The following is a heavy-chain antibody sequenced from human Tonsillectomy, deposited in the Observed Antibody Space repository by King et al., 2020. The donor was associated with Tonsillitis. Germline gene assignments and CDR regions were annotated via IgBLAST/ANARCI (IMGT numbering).Heavy chain of an antibody. V-gene: IGHV4-30-4*01. CDR1: DGSISSDDDY. J-gene: IGHJ3*02. Sequence: QLQESGPGLVKPSQTLSLTCTVSDGSISSDDDYWSWIRQPPGKGLEWIGYIHYSGSTYFNPSLKSRVAMSVDTSKNQPSLKVTSVTAADTAVYYCARINLLMWVAFDIWGQGTMVTVSS. CDR2: IHYSGST. CDR3: ARINLLMWVAFDI. D-gene: IGHD2-15*01.